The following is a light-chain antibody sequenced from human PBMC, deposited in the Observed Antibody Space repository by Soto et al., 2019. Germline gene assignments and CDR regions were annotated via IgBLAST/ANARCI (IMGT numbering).Light chain of an antibody. J-gene: IGKJ1*01. Sequence: DIQMTQSPSTLSASVGDRVTITCRASQNIINYLAWYQQRPGKAPKLLIYQASNLETGVPSRFSGSGSGTEFTLTVSSLQPDDFGTYYCQQYNVYPWTFGQGTKVEIK. CDR2: QAS. CDR1: QNIINY. CDR3: QQYNVYPWT. V-gene: IGKV1-5*03.